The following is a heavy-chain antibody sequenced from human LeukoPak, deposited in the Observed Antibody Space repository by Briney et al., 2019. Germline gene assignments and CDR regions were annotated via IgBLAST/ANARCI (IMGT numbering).Heavy chain of an antibody. CDR3: AKLRPLRYFDWLSAPFDY. Sequence: PGGSLGLSCAASGFTFSSYAMSGVRQAPGKGLEWVSAISGSGGSTYYADSVKGRFTISRDNSKNTLYLQMNSLRAEDTAVYYCAKLRPLRYFDWLSAPFDYWGQGTLVTVSS. CDR2: ISGSGGST. D-gene: IGHD3-9*01. J-gene: IGHJ4*02. CDR1: GFTFSSYA. V-gene: IGHV3-23*01.